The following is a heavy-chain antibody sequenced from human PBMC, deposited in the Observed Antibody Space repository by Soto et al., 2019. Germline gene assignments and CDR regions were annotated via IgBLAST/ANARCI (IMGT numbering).Heavy chain of an antibody. Sequence: GGSLRLSCAASGFTFSTFSMNWVRQAPGKGLEWLSYIGGSGGSISYADSVKGRFTISRDNGKNTLYLQMSSLRDEDTAVYYCARYLAWAFDCWGQGALVTVSS. CDR1: GFTFSTFS. CDR2: IGGSGGSI. V-gene: IGHV3-48*02. J-gene: IGHJ4*02. CDR3: ARYLAWAFDC. D-gene: IGHD1-26*01.